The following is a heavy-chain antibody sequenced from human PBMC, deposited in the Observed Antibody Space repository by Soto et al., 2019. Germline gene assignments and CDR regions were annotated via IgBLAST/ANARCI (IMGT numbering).Heavy chain of an antibody. V-gene: IGHV3-23*01. J-gene: IGHJ5*02. Sequence: GGSLRLSCAASGFTFSSYAMSWVRQAPGKGLEWVSAISGSGGSTYYADSAKGRFTISRDNSKNTLYLQMNSLRAEDTAVYYCAKPTVTIVVVPAARVPTSWFDPWGQGTLVTVSS. CDR2: ISGSGGST. CDR1: GFTFSSYA. D-gene: IGHD2-2*01. CDR3: AKPTVTIVVVPAARVPTSWFDP.